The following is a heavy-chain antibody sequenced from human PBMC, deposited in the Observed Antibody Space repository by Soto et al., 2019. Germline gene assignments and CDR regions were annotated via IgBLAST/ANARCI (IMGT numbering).Heavy chain of an antibody. D-gene: IGHD2-2*01. V-gene: IGHV3-30*18. Sequence: GGALTLSCAAPGFTFNTYGMHWVRQAPGKGLEWVAVVSFDGNDKYYADSVKGRFTISRDNSQNTLYLQMNSLRAEDTAVYYCAKDEEGCISSSCYSGYYGMDVWGQGTTVTVSS. J-gene: IGHJ6*02. CDR3: AKDEEGCISSSCYSGYYGMDV. CDR1: GFTFNTYG. CDR2: VSFDGNDK.